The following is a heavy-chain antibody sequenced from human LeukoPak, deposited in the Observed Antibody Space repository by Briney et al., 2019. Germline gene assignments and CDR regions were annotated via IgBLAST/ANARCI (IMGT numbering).Heavy chain of an antibody. J-gene: IGHJ4*02. D-gene: IGHD1-26*01. CDR1: GGSFSGYY. V-gene: IGHV4-34*01. Sequence: SETLSLTCAVYGGSFSGYYCSWIRQAPGKGLEWIGEIHPSGSTNYNPSLMSRVSLSLDTSKNQFSLRLSSVTAADTAVYFCARGLDTYKSGVDWGQGTLVTVSS. CDR3: ARGLDTYKSGVD. CDR2: IHPSGST.